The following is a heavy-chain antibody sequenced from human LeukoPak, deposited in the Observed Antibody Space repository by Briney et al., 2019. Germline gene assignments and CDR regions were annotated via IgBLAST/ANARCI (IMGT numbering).Heavy chain of an antibody. CDR1: GDSISSGDYY. V-gene: IGHV4-30-4*08. CDR3: ARGHDYFDY. CDR2: IYYSGNT. J-gene: IGHJ4*02. Sequence: SQTLSLTCTVSGDSISSGDYYWSWIRQPPGKGLEWIGYIYYSGNTYYNPSLQSRVTISVDTSKNQFSLNLSSVTAADTAVFYCARGHDYFDYWGQGTLVTVSS.